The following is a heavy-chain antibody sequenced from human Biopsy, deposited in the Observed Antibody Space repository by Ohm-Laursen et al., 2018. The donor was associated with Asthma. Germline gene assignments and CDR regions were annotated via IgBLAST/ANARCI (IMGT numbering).Heavy chain of an antibody. D-gene: IGHD2-21*01. CDR3: ARDHSARADVLDI. Sequence: ASVKVSCKASGYTFINYGISWVRQAPGQGLEWMGWISGYNGNTNYEQKVQGRLTMTTDTSTSTAYMELRSLRSDDTAVYYCARDHSARADVLDIWGQGTMVTVSS. CDR2: ISGYNGNT. J-gene: IGHJ3*02. V-gene: IGHV1-18*04. CDR1: GYTFINYG.